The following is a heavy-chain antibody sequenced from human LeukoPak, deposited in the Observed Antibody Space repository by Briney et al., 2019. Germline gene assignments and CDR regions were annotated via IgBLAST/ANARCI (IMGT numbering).Heavy chain of an antibody. CDR3: ARDRGSRDAFDI. CDR2: MYYSGGT. CDR1: GGSISSSNCY. V-gene: IGHV4-39*07. Sequence: SETLSLTCTVSGGSISSSNCYWGWVRQPPGRGLEWIGSMYYSGGTYHNPSLKSRVTISVDTSKNQFSLRLSSVTAADTAVYYCARDRGSRDAFDIWGQGTMVTVSS. D-gene: IGHD1-26*01. J-gene: IGHJ3*02.